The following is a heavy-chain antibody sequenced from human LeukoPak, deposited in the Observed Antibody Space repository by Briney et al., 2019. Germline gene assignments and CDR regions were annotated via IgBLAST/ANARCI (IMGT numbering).Heavy chain of an antibody. J-gene: IGHJ3*02. D-gene: IGHD2-2*01. V-gene: IGHV3-30-3*01. CDR2: ISYDGSNK. CDR1: GFMFNGYA. Sequence: GGSLRLSCAASGFMFNGYAMHWVRQAPGKGLEWVTLISYDGSNKYYADSVKGRFTISRDNFQNTLYLQMNSLRPEDTAVYYCAREGWRRYCSSTSCHQNAFDIWGQGTMVTVSS. CDR3: AREGWRRYCSSTSCHQNAFDI.